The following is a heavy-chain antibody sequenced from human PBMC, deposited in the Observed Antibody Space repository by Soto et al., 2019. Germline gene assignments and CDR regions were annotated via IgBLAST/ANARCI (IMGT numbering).Heavy chain of an antibody. CDR1: GGSISSGGYY. CDR3: ARSSPSANYFDY. J-gene: IGHJ4*02. D-gene: IGHD2-2*01. V-gene: IGHV4-31*03. CDR2: IYYSGST. Sequence: PSETLSLTCTVSGGSISSGGYYWSWIRQHPGKGLEWIGYIYYSGSTYYNPSLKSRVTISVDTSKNQFSLKLSSVTAADTAVYYCARSSPSANYFDYWGQGTLVTVSS.